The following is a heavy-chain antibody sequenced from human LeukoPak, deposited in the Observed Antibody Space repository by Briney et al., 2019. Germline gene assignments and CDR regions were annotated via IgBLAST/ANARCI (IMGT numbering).Heavy chain of an antibody. Sequence: GGSLSLSCAASGFTFSNYWMSWVRQAPGKGLEWVANIKEDGSEKYYVDSVKGRFTISRDNARNSLYLQMNSLRAEDAAVYYCASGRQLGYWGQGTLVTVSS. V-gene: IGHV3-7*01. CDR2: IKEDGSEK. J-gene: IGHJ4*02. D-gene: IGHD6-13*01. CDR1: GFTFSNYW. CDR3: ASGRQLGY.